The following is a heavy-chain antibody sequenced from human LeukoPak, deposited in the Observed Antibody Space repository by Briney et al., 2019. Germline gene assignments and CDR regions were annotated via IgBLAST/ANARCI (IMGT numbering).Heavy chain of an antibody. Sequence: GGSLRLSCAASGFTFSSYAMSWVRQAPEKGLEWVSTISGSGGSTYYTDSVRGRFTISRDNSKNTLYLQMNSLRAEDTAVYYCAREGYYYYYMDVWGKGTTVTVSS. CDR1: GFTFSSYA. CDR2: ISGSGGST. CDR3: AREGYYYYYMDV. V-gene: IGHV3-23*01. J-gene: IGHJ6*03.